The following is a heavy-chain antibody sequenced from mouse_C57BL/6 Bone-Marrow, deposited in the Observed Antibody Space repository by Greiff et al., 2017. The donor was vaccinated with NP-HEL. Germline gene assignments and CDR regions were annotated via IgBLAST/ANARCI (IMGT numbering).Heavy chain of an antibody. Sequence: QVQLQQSGAEPVRPGTSVKMSCKASGYTFTNYWIGWAKQRPGHGLEWIGDIYPGGGYTNYNEKFKGKATLTADKSSSTAYMQFSSLTSEDSAIYYCARWDSDWYFDVWGTGTTVTVSS. J-gene: IGHJ1*03. D-gene: IGHD4-1*01. V-gene: IGHV1-63*01. CDR2: IYPGGGYT. CDR3: ARWDSDWYFDV. CDR1: GYTFTNYW.